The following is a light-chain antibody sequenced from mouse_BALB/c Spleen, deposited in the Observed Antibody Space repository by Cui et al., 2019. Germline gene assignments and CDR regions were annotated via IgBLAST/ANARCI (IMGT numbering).Light chain of an antibody. CDR3: QQWSSYPRT. CDR2: DTC. CDR1: SSVTY. V-gene: IGKV4-55*01. Sequence: QVVLTQSPAIMSAAPVEKVTMTCSASSSVTYMYWYQQKPGASPRLLIYDTCNLASGIPVRLSGSGSGTSYSITISRMEAEDAATYYCQQWSSYPRTFGGGTKLEIK. J-gene: IGKJ1*01.